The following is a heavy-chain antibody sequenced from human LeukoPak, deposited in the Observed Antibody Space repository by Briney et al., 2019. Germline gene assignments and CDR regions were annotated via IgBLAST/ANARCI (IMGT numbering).Heavy chain of an antibody. CDR3: VRGGSSSWYSGAFDI. V-gene: IGHV3-21*01. D-gene: IGHD6-13*01. Sequence: PGGSLRLSCAASGFTFSSYGMHWVRQAPGKGLEWVSSISSSSSYIYYADSVKGRFTISRDNAKNSLYLQMNSLRAEDTAVYYCVRGGSSSWYSGAFDIWGQGTMVTVSS. J-gene: IGHJ3*02. CDR2: ISSSSSYI. CDR1: GFTFSSYG.